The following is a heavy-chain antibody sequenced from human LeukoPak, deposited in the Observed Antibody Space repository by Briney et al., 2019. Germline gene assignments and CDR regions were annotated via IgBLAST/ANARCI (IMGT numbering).Heavy chain of an antibody. CDR1: GGSISSYY. J-gene: IGHJ4*02. CDR3: ARGKVGYCSSTSCYGGRFDY. V-gene: IGHV4-59*12. D-gene: IGHD2-2*01. Sequence: PSETLSLTCTVSGGSISSYYWSWIRQPRGKGLEWIGYIYNNGSTNYNPSLKSRVTISVDTSKNQFSLKLSSVTAADTAVYYCARGKVGYCSSTSCYGGRFDYWGQGTLVTVSS. CDR2: IYNNGST.